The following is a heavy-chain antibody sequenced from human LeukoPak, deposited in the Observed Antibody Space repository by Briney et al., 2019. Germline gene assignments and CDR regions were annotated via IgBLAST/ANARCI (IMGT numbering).Heavy chain of an antibody. J-gene: IGHJ5*02. V-gene: IGHV5-51*01. CDR3: ARHLSYCSSTSCYDWPDP. CDR1: GYSFTSYW. D-gene: IGHD2-2*01. CDR2: IYPGDSDT. Sequence: GESLQISCKGSGYSFTSYWIGWVRQLPGKGLEWMGIIYPGDSDTRYSPSFQGQVTISADKSISTAYLQWSSLKASDTAMYYCARHLSYCSSTSCYDWPDPWGQGTLVTVSS.